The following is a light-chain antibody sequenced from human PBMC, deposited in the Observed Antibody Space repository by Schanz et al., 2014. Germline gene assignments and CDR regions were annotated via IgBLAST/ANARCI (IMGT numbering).Light chain of an antibody. CDR2: WAS. J-gene: IGKJ1*01. CDR1: QSVLYRSNNKSD. CDR3: QQYYSTPPWT. Sequence: DIVMTQSPDSLAVSLGERATINCKSSQSVLYRSNNKSDLAWYQQKPGQPPKLLIYWASTRHSGVPDRFSGSGSGTDFTLTISSLQAEDVAVYYCQQYYSTPPWTFGQGTKVEIK. V-gene: IGKV4-1*01.